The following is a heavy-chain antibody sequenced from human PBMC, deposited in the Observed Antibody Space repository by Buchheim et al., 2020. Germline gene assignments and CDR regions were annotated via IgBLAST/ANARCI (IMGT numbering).Heavy chain of an antibody. V-gene: IGHV3-33*01. D-gene: IGHD4-17*01. CDR3: ARDLYGDYAFDY. CDR1: GFTFSSYG. J-gene: IGHJ4*02. Sequence: QVQLVESGGGVVQPGRSLRLSCAASGFTFSSYGMHWVRQAPGKGLEWVAVIWYDGSKKYYADSVKGRFTISRDNSKNTLYLQMNSLRAEDTAVYYCARDLYGDYAFDYWGQGTL. CDR2: IWYDGSKK.